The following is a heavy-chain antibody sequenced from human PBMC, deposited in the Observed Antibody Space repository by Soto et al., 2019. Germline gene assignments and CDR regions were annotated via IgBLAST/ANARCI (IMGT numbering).Heavy chain of an antibody. CDR2: VYYSGNT. V-gene: IGHV4-59*01. CDR1: GRSIRPYY. J-gene: IGHJ6*03. Sequence: PSQTLSLTCTASGRSIRPYYRSWIRQPPRQGLEWIGHVYYSGNTNHNPPPESRVTISVDTSRNRFSLNLTSATAADTAVYYCARKGAAASYANHYMDVWGRGTAVTVSS. CDR3: ARKGAAASYANHYMDV. D-gene: IGHD6-13*01.